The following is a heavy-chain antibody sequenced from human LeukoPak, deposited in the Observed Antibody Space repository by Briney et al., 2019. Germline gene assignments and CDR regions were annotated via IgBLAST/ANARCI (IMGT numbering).Heavy chain of an antibody. J-gene: IGHJ4*02. D-gene: IGHD2-2*01. CDR2: IWYDGSNK. CDR1: GFTFSSYG. Sequence: GRSLRLSCAASGFTFSSYGMHWVRQAPGKGLEWVAVIWYDGSNKYYADSVKGRFTISRDNSKNTLYLQMNSLRAEDTAVYYCARRDCSSTSCYGGNGVDYWGQGTLVTVSS. V-gene: IGHV3-33*01. CDR3: ARRDCSSTSCYGGNGVDY.